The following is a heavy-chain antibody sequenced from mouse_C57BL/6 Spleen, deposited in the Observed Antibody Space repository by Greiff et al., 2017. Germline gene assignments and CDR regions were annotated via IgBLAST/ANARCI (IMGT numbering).Heavy chain of an antibody. D-gene: IGHD1-1*01. Sequence: QVQLQQSGAELMKPGASVKLSCKATGYTFTGYWIEWVKQRPGHGLEWIGEILPGSGSTNYNEKFKGKATFTADTSSNTAYMQLSSLTTEDSAIYYCARRNYGSHWYFDVWGTETTVTVSS. CDR2: ILPGSGST. J-gene: IGHJ1*03. V-gene: IGHV1-9*01. CDR1: GYTFTGYW. CDR3: ARRNYGSHWYFDV.